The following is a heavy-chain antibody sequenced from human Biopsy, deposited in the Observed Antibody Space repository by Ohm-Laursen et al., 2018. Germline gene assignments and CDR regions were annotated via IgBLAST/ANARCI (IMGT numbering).Heavy chain of an antibody. CDR2: IYSSGRT. J-gene: IGHJ4*02. V-gene: IGHV4-4*08. CDR1: GGSLNNHY. CDR3: ARHDRSGYWGLDY. Sequence: GTLSLTCSVSGGSLNNHYWSWIRQSPGKGLEWLAYIYSSGRTNNNPSLKSRIIVSVDTSKNPLSLKVTSVTATDTAMYYCARHDRSGYWGLDYWGQGALVTVSA. D-gene: IGHD3-22*01.